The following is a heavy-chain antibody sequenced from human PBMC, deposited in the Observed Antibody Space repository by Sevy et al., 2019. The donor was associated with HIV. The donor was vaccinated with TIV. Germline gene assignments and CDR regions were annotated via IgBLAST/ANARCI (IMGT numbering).Heavy chain of an antibody. D-gene: IGHD2-15*01. CDR3: ATLAGNCNTTHCSSHGYFDN. CDR1: GYTFTRYW. V-gene: IGHV5-51*01. Sequence: GESLKISCQASGYTFTRYWIGWVRQLPGKGLEWMGIIYPGDSHTLYSPSFQGQVTISADKSITTAYLRWNSLTASDTAMFYCATLAGNCNTTHCSSHGYFDNWGQGTLVTVSS. CDR2: IYPGDSHT. J-gene: IGHJ4*02.